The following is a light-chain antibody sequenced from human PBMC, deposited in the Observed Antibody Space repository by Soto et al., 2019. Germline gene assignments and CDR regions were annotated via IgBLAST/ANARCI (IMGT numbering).Light chain of an antibody. CDR1: QSVSSY. Sequence: EIVLTQSPATLSLSPGESATLSCRASQSVSSYLAWYQQKPGQAPRLLIYDASNRATGIPARFSGSGSGTAFTLTISSLEPEEFAVYYCQQRSNWPLTFGGGTKVEIK. V-gene: IGKV3-11*01. J-gene: IGKJ4*01. CDR2: DAS. CDR3: QQRSNWPLT.